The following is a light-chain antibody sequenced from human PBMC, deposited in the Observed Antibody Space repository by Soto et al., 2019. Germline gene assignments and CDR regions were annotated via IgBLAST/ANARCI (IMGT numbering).Light chain of an antibody. CDR1: QGISSY. Sequence: IRLTQSPSSLSASTGDRVTITWRASQGISSYLAWYQQKPGKAPKLLIYAASTLQSGVPSRFSGSGSGTDFTLTISCLQSEDFATYYCQQYYSYPQTFGQGTKVDIK. V-gene: IGKV1-8*01. J-gene: IGKJ1*01. CDR2: AAS. CDR3: QQYYSYPQT.